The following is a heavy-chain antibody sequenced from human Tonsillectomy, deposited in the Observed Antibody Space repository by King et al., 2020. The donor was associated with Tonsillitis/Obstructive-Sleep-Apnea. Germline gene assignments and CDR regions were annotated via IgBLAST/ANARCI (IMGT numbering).Heavy chain of an antibody. CDR1: GGSFSGYY. J-gene: IGHJ6*03. CDR2: INHSGST. CDR3: ASHQTELLEWLSPTSGYMDV. V-gene: IGHV4-34*01. Sequence: VQLQQWGAGLLKPSETLSLTCAVYGGSFSGYYWSWIRQPPGQGLEWIGEINHSGSTNYNPSLKSRVTISIDTSKNQFSLKLSSVTAADTAVYYCASHQTELLEWLSPTSGYMDVWGKGTTVTVSS. D-gene: IGHD3-3*01.